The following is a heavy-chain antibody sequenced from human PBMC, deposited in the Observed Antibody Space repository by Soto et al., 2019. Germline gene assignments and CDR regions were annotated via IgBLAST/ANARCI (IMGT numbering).Heavy chain of an antibody. J-gene: IGHJ6*02. Sequence: GGSLRLSCAASGFNFSTFGMNWVRHAPGKGLEWVAIISNDGSDINYADSVRGRFTISRDTSRNTLHLQMNSLRAEDTAVYYCAKNRAPRPFYYHGLDLWGQGTTVTVSS. CDR2: ISNDGSDI. CDR1: GFNFSTFG. CDR3: AKNRAPRPFYYHGLDL. V-gene: IGHV3-30*18.